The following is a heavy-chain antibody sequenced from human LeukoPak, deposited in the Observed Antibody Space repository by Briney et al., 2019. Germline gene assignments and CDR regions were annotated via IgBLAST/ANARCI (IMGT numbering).Heavy chain of an antibody. V-gene: IGHV3-74*01. CDR1: GFPFNSFW. CDR3: ARGGVNPVDH. J-gene: IGHJ4*02. Sequence: GGSLRLSCAASGFPFNSFWMHWVRQAPGKGLVWVSDMNEYSTTIRYADSVKGRFTISRDNAKSILYLRMNNLRAEDTAMYFCARGGVNPVDHWGQGTLVTVSS. CDR2: MNEYSTTI. D-gene: IGHD1-14*01.